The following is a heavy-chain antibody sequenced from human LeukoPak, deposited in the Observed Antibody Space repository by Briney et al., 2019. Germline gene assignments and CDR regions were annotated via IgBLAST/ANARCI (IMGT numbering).Heavy chain of an antibody. V-gene: IGHV3-20*04. CDR1: GFTFDDYG. CDR2: INWNGGST. J-gene: IGHJ4*02. CDR3: ARKYYYDSSAELGY. Sequence: GGSLRLSCAASGFTFDDYGMSWVRQAPGKGLEWVSGINWNGGSTGYADSVKGRFTISRDNAKNSLYLQMDSLRAEDTALYYCARKYYYDSSAELGYWGQGTLVTVSS. D-gene: IGHD3-22*01.